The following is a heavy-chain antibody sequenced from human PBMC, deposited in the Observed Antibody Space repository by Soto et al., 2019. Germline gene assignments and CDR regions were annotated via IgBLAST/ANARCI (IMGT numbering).Heavy chain of an antibody. J-gene: IGHJ4*02. CDR1: GGSISSYY. D-gene: IGHD3-3*01. V-gene: IGHV4-59*12. Sequence: PSETLSLTCTVSGGSISSYYWSWIQQPPGKGLEWIGYIYYSGSTNYNPSLKSRVTISVDNSKNTLYLQMSSLRAEDTAVYYCARDFYDLSYKFDYWGQGTLVTVSS. CDR3: ARDFYDLSYKFDY. CDR2: IYYSGST.